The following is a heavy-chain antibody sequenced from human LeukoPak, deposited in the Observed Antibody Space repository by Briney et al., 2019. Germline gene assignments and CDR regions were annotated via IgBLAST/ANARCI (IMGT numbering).Heavy chain of an antibody. Sequence: ASVKVSCKASGYTFTSYDINWVREATGQGLEWMGWMNPNSGNTGYAQKFQGRVTMTRNTSISTAYMELTSLKSEATAVYYCARGAARGFLPDIWGQGTMVTVSS. D-gene: IGHD6-6*01. V-gene: IGHV1-8*01. CDR1: GYTFTSYD. CDR3: ARGAARGFLPDI. CDR2: MNPNSGNT. J-gene: IGHJ3*02.